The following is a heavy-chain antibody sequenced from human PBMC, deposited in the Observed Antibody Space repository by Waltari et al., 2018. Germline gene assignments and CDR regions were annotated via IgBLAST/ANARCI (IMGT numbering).Heavy chain of an antibody. V-gene: IGHV3-11*01. D-gene: IGHD6-19*01. J-gene: IGHJ4*02. CDR3: ARGPYSSGPGYFDY. Sequence: PGRGLGWCSYISSRGSTIYYADSVKGRFTISRDNAKNALYLQRSSLRAEDTAVFYCARGPYSSGPGYFDYWGQGTLVTVSS. CDR2: ISSRGSTI.